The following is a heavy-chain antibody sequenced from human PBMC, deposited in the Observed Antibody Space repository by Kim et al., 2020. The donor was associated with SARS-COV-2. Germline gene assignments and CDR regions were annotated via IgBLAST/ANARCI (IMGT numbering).Heavy chain of an antibody. Sequence: AQKFRGRVTMTEDTSTDTVYLQLRSLGSEDTAMYYCTTVCHLGDYAAYFDHWGQGTLVTVSS. D-gene: IGHD2-21*01. J-gene: IGHJ4*02. V-gene: IGHV1-24*01. CDR3: TTVCHLGDYAAYFDH.